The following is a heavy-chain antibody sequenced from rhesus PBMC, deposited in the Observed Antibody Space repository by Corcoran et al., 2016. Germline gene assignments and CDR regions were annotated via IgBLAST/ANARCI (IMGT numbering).Heavy chain of an antibody. CDR3: TRGRSSGWYEYFEF. Sequence: EVQLVESGGGLVKPGGSLRLSCVACGFTFRAFEMHWFRPAPGQGLEWVSVNSESGGTTYYADSVKGRLTISRDNAKNSLFLQMNSLRAEDTAVYYCTRGRSSGWYEYFEFWGQGALVTVSS. J-gene: IGHJ1*01. CDR1: GFTFRAFE. V-gene: IGHV3-100*02. CDR2: NSESGGTT. D-gene: IGHD6-31*01.